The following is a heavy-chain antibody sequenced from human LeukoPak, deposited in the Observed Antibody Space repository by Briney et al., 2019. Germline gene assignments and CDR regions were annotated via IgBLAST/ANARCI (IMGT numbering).Heavy chain of an antibody. CDR1: GYTFTGYY. J-gene: IGHJ6*03. CDR2: INPNSDGT. Sequence: ASVKVSCKASGYTFTGYYMHWVRQAPGQGLEWMGWINPNSDGTNYAQKFQGRVTMTRDTSISTAYMELSRLRSDDTAVYYCARPHYDILTGYSYYYYYMDVWGKGTTVTVSS. D-gene: IGHD3-9*01. V-gene: IGHV1-2*02. CDR3: ARPHYDILTGYSYYYYYMDV.